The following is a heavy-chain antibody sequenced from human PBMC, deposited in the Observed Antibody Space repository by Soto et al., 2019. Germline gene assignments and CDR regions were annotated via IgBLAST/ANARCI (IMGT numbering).Heavy chain of an antibody. CDR3: ARRGYYYGSGSYEVFDY. CDR2: IYYSGST. CDR1: GGSISSSSYY. J-gene: IGHJ4*02. V-gene: IGHV4-39*01. Sequence: SETLSLTCTVSGGSISSSSYYWGLIRQPPGKGLEWIGSIYYSGSTYYNPSLKSRVTISVDTSKNQFSLKLSSVTAADTAVYYCARRGYYYGSGSYEVFDYWGQGTLVTVSS. D-gene: IGHD3-10*01.